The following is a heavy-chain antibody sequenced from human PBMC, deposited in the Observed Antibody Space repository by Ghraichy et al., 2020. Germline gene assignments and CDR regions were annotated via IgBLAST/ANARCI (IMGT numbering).Heavy chain of an antibody. J-gene: IGHJ4*02. CDR2: ISYDGSNK. CDR1: GFTFSSYG. Sequence: GESLNISCAASGFTFSSYGMHWVRQAPGKGLEWVAVISYDGSNKYYADSVKGRFTISRDNSKNTLYLQMNSLRAEDTAVYYCTVYGEFPYYFDYWGQGTLVTVSS. D-gene: IGHD3-10*02. CDR3: TVYGEFPYYFDY. V-gene: IGHV3-30*03.